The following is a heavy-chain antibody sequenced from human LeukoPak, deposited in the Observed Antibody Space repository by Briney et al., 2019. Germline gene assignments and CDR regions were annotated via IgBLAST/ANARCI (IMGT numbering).Heavy chain of an antibody. CDR2: ISSSSSYI. CDR3: ARRSGYDSSGYYRPYDY. D-gene: IGHD3-22*01. Sequence: GGSLRLSCAASGFTSSSYSMNWVRQAPGKGLEWVSSISSSSSYIYYADSVKGRFTISRDNAKNSLYLQMNSLRAEDTAVYYCARRSGYDSSGYYRPYDYWGQGTLVTVSS. CDR1: GFTSSSYS. V-gene: IGHV3-21*01. J-gene: IGHJ4*02.